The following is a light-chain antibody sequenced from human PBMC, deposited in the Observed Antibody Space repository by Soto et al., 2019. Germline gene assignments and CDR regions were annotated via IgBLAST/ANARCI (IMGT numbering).Light chain of an antibody. J-gene: IGKJ4*01. V-gene: IGKV3D-15*01. CDR1: QSVRGN. CDR2: GAS. Sequence: EIVMAQSPATLSVSPGEGATLSCRASQSVRGNLAWYQQKPGQAPRLLIYGASTRASGIPTRFSGAGSGAEFTLTISSLQSEDSAVYSCQQYIDWPRTFGGGTRVEI. CDR3: QQYIDWPRT.